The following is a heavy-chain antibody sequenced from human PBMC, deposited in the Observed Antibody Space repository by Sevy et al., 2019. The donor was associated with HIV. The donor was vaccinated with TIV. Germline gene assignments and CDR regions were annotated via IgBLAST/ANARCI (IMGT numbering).Heavy chain of an antibody. J-gene: IGHJ4*02. CDR2: IWYDGSNK. Sequence: GGSLRLSCAASGFTFSSYGMHWVHQAPGKGLEWVAVIWYDGSNKYYADSVKGRFTISRDNSKNTLYLQMNSLRAEDTAVYYCARPADYDILTGYSPLYFDYWGQGTLVTVSS. CDR1: GFTFSSYG. CDR3: ARPADYDILTGYSPLYFDY. V-gene: IGHV3-33*01. D-gene: IGHD3-9*01.